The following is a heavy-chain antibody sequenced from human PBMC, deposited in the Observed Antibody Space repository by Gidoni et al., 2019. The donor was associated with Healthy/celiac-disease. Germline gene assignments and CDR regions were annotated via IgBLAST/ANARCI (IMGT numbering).Heavy chain of an antibody. V-gene: IGHV3-49*04. CDR2: NRSKAYGETT. D-gene: IGHD6-6*01. Sequence: EVQLVESGGGLVQPGRSLRLSCTASGFTFGDYAMSWVRQAPGKGLEWVGFNRSKAYGETTEYAASVKGRFTISRDDSKSIAYLQMNSLKTEDTAVYYCTRGRLAALATGYYYYGMDVWGQGTTVTVSS. J-gene: IGHJ6*02. CDR3: TRGRLAALATGYYYYGMDV. CDR1: GFTFGDYA.